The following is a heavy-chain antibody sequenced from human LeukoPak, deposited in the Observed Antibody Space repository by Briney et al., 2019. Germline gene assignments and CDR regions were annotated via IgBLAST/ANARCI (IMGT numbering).Heavy chain of an antibody. CDR1: GFTFSSYG. V-gene: IGHV3-33*06. D-gene: IGHD5-24*01. Sequence: GRSLRLSCAASGFTFSSYGMHWVRQAPGKGLEWVAVIWYDGSNKYYADSVKGRFTISRDNSKNTLYLQMNSLGAEDTAVYYCAKDSDTNSDGYNSFDYWGRGTLVTVSS. CDR3: AKDSDTNSDGYNSFDY. J-gene: IGHJ4*02. CDR2: IWYDGSNK.